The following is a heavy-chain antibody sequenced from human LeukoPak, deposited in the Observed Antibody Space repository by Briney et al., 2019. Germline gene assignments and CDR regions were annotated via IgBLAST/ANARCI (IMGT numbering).Heavy chain of an antibody. CDR3: ATWVSLDY. V-gene: IGHV3-30*03. CDR1: GFTFSSYG. CDR2: ISYDGSNK. Sequence: GRSLRLSCAASGFTFSSYGTHWVRQAPGKGLEWVAVISYDGSNKYYADSVKGRFTISRDNSKNTLYLQMNSLRAEDTAVYYCATWVSLDYWGQGTLVTVSS. D-gene: IGHD3-16*01. J-gene: IGHJ4*02.